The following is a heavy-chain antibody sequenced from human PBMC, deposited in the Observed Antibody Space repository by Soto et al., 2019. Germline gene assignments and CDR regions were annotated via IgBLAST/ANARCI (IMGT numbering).Heavy chain of an antibody. CDR1: GGSFSGYY. CDR3: ARLRMDV. J-gene: IGHJ6*02. D-gene: IGHD3-3*01. CDR2: INHSGST. Sequence: PSETLSLTCAVYGGSFSGYYWSWIRQPPGKGLEWIGEINHSGSTNYNPSLKSRVTISVDTSKNQFSLKLSSVTAADTAVYYCARLRMDVWGQGTTVTVSS. V-gene: IGHV4-34*01.